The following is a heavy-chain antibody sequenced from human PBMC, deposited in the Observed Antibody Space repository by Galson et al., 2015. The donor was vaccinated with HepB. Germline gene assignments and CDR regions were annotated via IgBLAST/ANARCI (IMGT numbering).Heavy chain of an antibody. V-gene: IGHV3-9*01. CDR2: LSWNSGSV. Sequence: SLRLSCAASGFAFDGCAMHWVRQGPGKGLEWVSSLSWNSGSVGYADSAKGRFTISRDNARNSLYLQMSSLRDEDTALYYCAKGLEMPTIIPDAFDIWGQGTMVTVSS. D-gene: IGHD5-24*01. CDR1: GFAFDGCA. J-gene: IGHJ3*02. CDR3: AKGLEMPTIIPDAFDI.